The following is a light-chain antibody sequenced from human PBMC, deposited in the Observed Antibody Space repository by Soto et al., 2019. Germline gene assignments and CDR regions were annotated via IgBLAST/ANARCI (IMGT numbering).Light chain of an antibody. Sequence: QLVLTQSPSASASLGASVKLTCTLSSGHSSYAIAWHQQQPEKGPRYLMKLNSDGSQSKGDGIPDRFSGSSSGAERYLTISSLQSEDEADYYCQTWGTYWVFGGGTKLTVL. CDR2: LNSDGSQ. CDR3: QTWGTYWV. CDR1: SGHSSYA. V-gene: IGLV4-69*01. J-gene: IGLJ3*02.